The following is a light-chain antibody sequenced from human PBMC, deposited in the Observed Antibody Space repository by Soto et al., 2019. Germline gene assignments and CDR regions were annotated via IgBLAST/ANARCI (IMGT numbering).Light chain of an antibody. CDR3: QVWDYDTDHFV. CDR2: ADS. Sequence: SYELTQAPSVSVAPGQTARIGCGGDNIGSKSVHWYQQRPGQAPVLVVYADSDRPSGIPERFSGSNPENTATLTISRVEAGDEADYYCQVWDYDTDHFVFGPGTKLTVL. CDR1: NIGSKS. V-gene: IGLV3-21*02. J-gene: IGLJ1*01.